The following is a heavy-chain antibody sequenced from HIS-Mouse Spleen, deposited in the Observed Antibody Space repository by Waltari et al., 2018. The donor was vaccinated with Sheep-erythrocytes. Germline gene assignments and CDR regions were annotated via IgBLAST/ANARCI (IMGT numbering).Heavy chain of an antibody. CDR3: AKVGATGWFDP. D-gene: IGHD1-26*01. J-gene: IGHJ5*02. V-gene: IGHV3-30*18. Sequence: KGLEWVAVISYDGSNKYYADSVKGRFTISRDNSKNTLYLQMNSLRAEDTAVYYCAKVGATGWFDPWGQGTLVTVSS. CDR2: ISYDGSNK.